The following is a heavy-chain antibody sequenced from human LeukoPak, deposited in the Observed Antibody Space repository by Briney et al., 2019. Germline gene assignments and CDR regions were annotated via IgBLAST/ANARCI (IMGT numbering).Heavy chain of an antibody. D-gene: IGHD3-3*01. CDR1: GYPFISYG. J-gene: IGHJ4*02. CDR2: ISAYNGNT. CDR3: ARDKSNDFWSGYSIDY. Sequence: VTSVKVSCKTSGYPFISYGISWVRQAPGQGLEWMGWISAYNGNTNYAQKLQGRVTMTTDTSTSTAYMELRSLRSDDTAVYYCARDKSNDFWSGYSIDYWGQGTLVTVSS. V-gene: IGHV1-18*01.